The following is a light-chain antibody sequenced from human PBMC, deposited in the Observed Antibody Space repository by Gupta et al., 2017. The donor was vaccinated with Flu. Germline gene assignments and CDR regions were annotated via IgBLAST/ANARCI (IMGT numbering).Light chain of an antibody. Sequence: LRERATLSCRASQSVTRGNLAWYQQKPGQAPRLLIYGASSRATGIPDRFSGSGSGTDFTLIISRLEPEDFAVYYCQQYGSSLVTFGGGTKVEIK. V-gene: IGKV3-20*01. CDR1: QSVTRGN. CDR3: QQYGSSLVT. J-gene: IGKJ4*01. CDR2: GAS.